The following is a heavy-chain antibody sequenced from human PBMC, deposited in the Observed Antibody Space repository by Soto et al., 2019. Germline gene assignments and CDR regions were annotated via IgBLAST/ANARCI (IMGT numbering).Heavy chain of an antibody. CDR3: ARDYTDFWSGHFEY. CDR1: GFRFSDYR. CDR2: ISSSSFTI. J-gene: IGHJ4*02. Sequence: GGSLRLSCAASGFRFSDYRMNWVRQAPGRGLEWVSYISSSSFTIHYADSVEGRFAISRDNAKNSLYLQMNSLRAEDTAVYYCARDYTDFWSGHFEYWGQGALVTVSS. D-gene: IGHD3-3*01. V-gene: IGHV3-48*01.